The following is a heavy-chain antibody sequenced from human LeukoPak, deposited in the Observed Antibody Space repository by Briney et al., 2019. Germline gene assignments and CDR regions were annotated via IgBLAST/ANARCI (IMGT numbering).Heavy chain of an antibody. J-gene: IGHJ4*02. V-gene: IGHV1-46*01. CDR2: INPSGGST. CDR1: GYTFTSYY. CDR3: ARDLSPNYYDSSGYYLKRGPAYYFDY. D-gene: IGHD3-22*01. Sequence: ASVKVSCKASGYTFTSYYMHWVRQAPGQGLEWMGIINPSGGSTSYAQKFQGRVTMTRDMSTSTVYMELSSLRSEDTAVYYCARDLSPNYYDSSGYYLKRGPAYYFDYWGQGTLVTVFS.